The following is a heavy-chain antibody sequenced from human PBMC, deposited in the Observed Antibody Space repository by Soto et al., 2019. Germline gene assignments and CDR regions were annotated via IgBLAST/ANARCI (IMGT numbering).Heavy chain of an antibody. CDR1: GYPVTAYY. J-gene: IGHJ3*02. CDR2: INPATGAA. V-gene: IGHV1-2*02. Sequence: QLHLVQSGAVVKKPGASVTVSCSASGYPVTAYYMHWVRQAPGRGLEWMGGINPATGAAKYTQTFQGGVNMTRDPSTSTVFRELSGLTSEDPAVFSCARGGGVGVAGSAAFDMWGQGTLVTVSS. CDR3: ARGGGVGVAGSAAFDM. D-gene: IGHD3-3*01.